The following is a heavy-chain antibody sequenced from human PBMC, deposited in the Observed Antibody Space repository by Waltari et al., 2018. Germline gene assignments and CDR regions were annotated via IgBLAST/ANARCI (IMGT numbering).Heavy chain of an antibody. CDR3: ARQLLNGMDV. Sequence: QVQLQESGPGLVKPSETLSLTCAVSGYSISSGYYWGWIRQPPGKGLEWIGSSYHSGSTYYTPSLKSRVTISVDTSKNQFSRKLSSVTAADTAVYYCARQLLNGMDVWGQGTTVTVSS. J-gene: IGHJ6*02. V-gene: IGHV4-38-2*01. D-gene: IGHD6-6*01. CDR1: GYSISSGYY. CDR2: SYHSGST.